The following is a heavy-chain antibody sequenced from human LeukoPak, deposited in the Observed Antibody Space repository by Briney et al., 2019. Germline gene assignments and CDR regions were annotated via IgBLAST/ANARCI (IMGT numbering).Heavy chain of an antibody. CDR3: ARDCVYCTRATCSSHLPEPPSLDY. D-gene: IGHD2-2*01. CDR1: GFTFNNYG. Sequence: GGSLRLSCAASGFTFNNYGMHWVRQAPGKGLEWLAFIWFDESNKFYAASVEGRFTISRDNSKNTLYLQMNSLRAEDTAVYYCARDCVYCTRATCSSHLPEPPSLDYWGQGTLVTVSS. CDR2: IWFDESNK. J-gene: IGHJ4*02. V-gene: IGHV3-33*01.